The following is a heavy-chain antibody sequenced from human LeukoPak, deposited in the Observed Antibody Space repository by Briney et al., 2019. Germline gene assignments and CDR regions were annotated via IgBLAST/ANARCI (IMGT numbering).Heavy chain of an antibody. CDR1: GFTVSSDY. D-gene: IGHD3-16*01. V-gene: IGHV3-23*01. CDR3: AKWPEGAMDYFDY. CDR2: ISGDGTRT. Sequence: GGSLRLSCAASGFTVSSDYMSRVRQAPVKGLEWVSAISGDGTRTYYADSVKGWFTISRDNSKNTLYLEMSSLRVEDTAIYYCAKWPEGAMDYFDYWGQGTLVTVSS. J-gene: IGHJ4*02.